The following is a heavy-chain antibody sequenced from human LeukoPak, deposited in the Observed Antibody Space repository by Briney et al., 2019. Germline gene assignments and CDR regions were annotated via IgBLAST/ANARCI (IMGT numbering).Heavy chain of an antibody. CDR2: ISYDGSNK. J-gene: IGHJ6*02. V-gene: IGHV3-30*18. D-gene: IGHD2-2*01. Sequence: GGSLRLSCAASGFTFSSYGMHWVRQAPGKGLEWVAVISYDGSNKYYADSVKGRFTISRDNSKNTLYLQMNSLRAEDTAVYYCAKDQADIVVVPADHYYGMDVWGQGTTVTVSS. CDR1: GFTFSSYG. CDR3: AKDQADIVVVPADHYYGMDV.